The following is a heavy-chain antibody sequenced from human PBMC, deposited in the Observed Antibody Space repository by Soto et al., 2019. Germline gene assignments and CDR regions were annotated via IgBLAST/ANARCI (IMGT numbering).Heavy chain of an antibody. D-gene: IGHD2-2*02. V-gene: IGHV1-69*08. Sequence: QVQLVQSGAEVKKPGSSVKVSCKASGGTFSSYTISWVRQAPGQGLEWMGRIIPILGIANYAQKFQGRVTITADKSTSTAYMELSSLRSEDTAVYYCARDKSLRCSSTSRDINYYYMDVWGKGTTVTVSS. J-gene: IGHJ6*03. CDR3: ARDKSLRCSSTSRDINYYYMDV. CDR2: IIPILGIA. CDR1: GGTFSSYT.